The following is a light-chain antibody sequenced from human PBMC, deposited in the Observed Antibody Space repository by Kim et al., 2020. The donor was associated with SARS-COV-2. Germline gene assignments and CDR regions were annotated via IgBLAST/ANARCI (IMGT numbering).Light chain of an antibody. V-gene: IGLV1-47*01. CDR3: AAWDDSLSGRV. J-gene: IGLJ1*01. Sequence: GQRVTISCSGSRSNVGSNYVYWYQQLAGTAPRLLIYKNNQRPSGVPDRFSGSKSGASASLAISGLRSEYEADYYCAAWDDSLSGRVFGTGTKVTVL. CDR2: KNN. CDR1: RSNVGSNY.